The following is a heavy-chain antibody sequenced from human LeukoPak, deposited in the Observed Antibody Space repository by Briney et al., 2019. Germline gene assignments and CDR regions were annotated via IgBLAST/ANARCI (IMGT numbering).Heavy chain of an antibody. CDR1: GFTFDDYA. CDR2: ISWNSGSI. D-gene: IGHD2-15*01. V-gene: IGHV3-9*01. CDR3: AKDRRARDIGGFDY. J-gene: IGHJ4*02. Sequence: GGSLRLSCAASGFTFDDYAMHWVRPAPGKGLEWVSGISWNSGSIGYADSVKGRFTISRDNAKNSLYLQMNSLRAEDTALYYCAKDRRARDIGGFDYWGQGTLVTVSS.